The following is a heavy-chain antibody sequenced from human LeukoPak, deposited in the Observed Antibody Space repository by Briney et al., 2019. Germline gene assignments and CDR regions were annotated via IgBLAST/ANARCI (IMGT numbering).Heavy chain of an antibody. CDR1: GFTFSSYS. Sequence: PGGSLRLSCAASGFTFSSYSMNWVRQAPGKGLEWVSSISSSSYIYYADSVKGRFTISRDNAKNSLYLQMNSLRAEGTAVYYCARDMDTAKYYYYGMDVWGQGTTVTVSS. CDR2: ISSSSYI. J-gene: IGHJ6*02. D-gene: IGHD5-18*01. V-gene: IGHV3-21*01. CDR3: ARDMDTAKYYYYGMDV.